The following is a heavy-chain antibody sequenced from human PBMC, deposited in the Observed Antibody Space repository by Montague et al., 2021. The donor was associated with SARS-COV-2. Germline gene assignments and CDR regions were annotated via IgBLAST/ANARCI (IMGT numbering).Heavy chain of an antibody. CDR3: ARWGEYYDSPYYYYAMDV. V-gene: IGHV4-59*12. Sequence: SETLSLTCTVSGGSISPYYWSWIRQSPGKGLECIGYTSYSGSTDSNPSLKSRVTISIDTPKNQFSLKLSSVTAADTAVYYCARWGEYYDSPYYYYAMDVWGQGTTVAVSS. CDR1: GGSISPYY. CDR2: TSYSGST. J-gene: IGHJ6*02. D-gene: IGHD3-3*01.